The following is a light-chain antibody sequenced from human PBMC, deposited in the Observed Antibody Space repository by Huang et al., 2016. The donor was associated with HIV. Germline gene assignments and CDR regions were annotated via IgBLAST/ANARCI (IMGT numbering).Light chain of an antibody. V-gene: IGKV1-39*01. CDR3: QQSYNTPPT. Sequence: ASVGDRDTITCRATQSISNYVNWYQQKPGKAPTLLIYGASTLQSGVPSRFSGSGSGTDFTLTISSLQPEDFTTYYCQQSYNTPPTFGQGTKVEI. J-gene: IGKJ1*01. CDR2: GAS. CDR1: QSISNY.